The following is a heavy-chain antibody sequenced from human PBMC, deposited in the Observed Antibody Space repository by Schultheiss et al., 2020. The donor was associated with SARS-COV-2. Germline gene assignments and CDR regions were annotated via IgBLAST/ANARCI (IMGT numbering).Heavy chain of an antibody. V-gene: IGHV1-8*01. CDR2: MNPNSGNT. D-gene: IGHD3-16*02. J-gene: IGHJ6*02. Sequence: ASVKVSCKASGDTFSTYAISWVRQAPGQGLEWMGWMNPNSGNTGYAQKFQGRVTMTRDTSISTAYMELSRLRSDDTAVYYCASQLRLGELSLYPYYYYHDGMNVWGQGTTVTVSS. CDR1: GDTFSTYA. CDR3: ASQLRLGELSLYPYYYYHDGMNV.